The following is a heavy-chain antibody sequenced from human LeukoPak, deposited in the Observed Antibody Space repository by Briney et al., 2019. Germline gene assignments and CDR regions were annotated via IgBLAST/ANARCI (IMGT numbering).Heavy chain of an antibody. D-gene: IGHD2-15*01. Sequence: GGSLRLSCAASGFTFDDYAMHWVRQAPGKGLEWVSGISWNSGSIGYADSVKGRFTISRDNAKNTLYLQMNSLRAEDTAVYYCARDALSVVAATLGFDPWGQGTLVTVSS. CDR2: ISWNSGSI. CDR3: ARDALSVVAATLGFDP. J-gene: IGHJ5*02. V-gene: IGHV3-9*01. CDR1: GFTFDDYA.